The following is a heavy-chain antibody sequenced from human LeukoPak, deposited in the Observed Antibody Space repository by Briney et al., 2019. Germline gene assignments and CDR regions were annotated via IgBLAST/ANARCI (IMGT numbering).Heavy chain of an antibody. CDR1: GYTFTSYG. CDR3: ARVSNSGSYYRPLDY. J-gene: IGHJ4*02. Sequence: ASVKVSCKASGYTFTSYGISWVRQAPGQGLEWMGWISAYNGNTNYAQKLQGRVTVTTDTSTSTAYMELRSLRSDDTAVYYCARVSNSGSYYRPLDYRGQGTLVTVSS. V-gene: IGHV1-18*01. CDR2: ISAYNGNT. D-gene: IGHD1-26*01.